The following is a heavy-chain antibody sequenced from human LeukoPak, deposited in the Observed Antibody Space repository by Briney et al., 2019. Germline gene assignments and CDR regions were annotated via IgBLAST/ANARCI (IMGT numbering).Heavy chain of an antibody. CDR3: ATNPKQQLIRLAHYYFDY. Sequence: PGGSLRLSCAASGFTFSSYAMSWVRQAPGKGLEWVSAISGSGGSTYYADSVKGRFTISRDNSKNTLYLQMNSLRAEDTAVYYCATNPKQQLIRLAHYYFDYWGQGTLVTVSS. CDR2: ISGSGGST. CDR1: GFTFSSYA. D-gene: IGHD6-13*01. V-gene: IGHV3-23*01. J-gene: IGHJ4*02.